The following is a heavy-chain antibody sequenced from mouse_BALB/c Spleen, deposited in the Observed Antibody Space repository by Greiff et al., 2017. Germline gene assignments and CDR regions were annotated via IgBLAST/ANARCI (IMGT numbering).Heavy chain of an antibody. J-gene: IGHJ3*01. D-gene: IGHD1-1*01. V-gene: IGHV14-1*02. Sequence: VQLKESGAELVRPGALVKLSCKASGFNIKDYYMHWVKQRPEQGLEWIGWIDPENGNTIYDPKFQGKASITADTSSNTAYLQLSSLTSEDTAVYYCARLLREDAYWGQGTLVTVSA. CDR1: GFNIKDYY. CDR3: ARLLREDAY. CDR2: IDPENGNT.